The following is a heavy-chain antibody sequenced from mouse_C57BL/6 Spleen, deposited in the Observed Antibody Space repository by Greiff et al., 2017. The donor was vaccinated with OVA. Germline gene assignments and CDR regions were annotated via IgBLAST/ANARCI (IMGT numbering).Heavy chain of an antibody. CDR2: IWSGGST. D-gene: IGHD2-4*01. CDR1: GFSLTSYG. V-gene: IGHV2-2*01. CDR3: ARSGYDYDGGFAY. J-gene: IGHJ3*01. Sequence: VKLVESGPGLVQPSQSLYITCTVSGFSLTSYGVHWVRQSPGKGLEWLGVIWSGGSTDYNAAFISRLSISKDNSKSQVFFKMNSLQADDTAIYYCARSGYDYDGGFAYWGQGTLVTVSA.